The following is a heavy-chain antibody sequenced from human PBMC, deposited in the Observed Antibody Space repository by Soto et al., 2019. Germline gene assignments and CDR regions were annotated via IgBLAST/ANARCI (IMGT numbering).Heavy chain of an antibody. CDR1: GGTFSSYA. V-gene: IGHV1-69*06. CDR2: IIPIFGTA. Sequence: ASVKVSCKASGGTFSSYAISWVRQAPGQGLEWMGGIIPIFGTANYAQKFQGRVTITADKSTSTAYMELSSLRSEDTAVYYCARVTCSGGSCVGPLDYWGQGTLVTVPQ. D-gene: IGHD2-15*01. CDR3: ARVTCSGGSCVGPLDY. J-gene: IGHJ4*02.